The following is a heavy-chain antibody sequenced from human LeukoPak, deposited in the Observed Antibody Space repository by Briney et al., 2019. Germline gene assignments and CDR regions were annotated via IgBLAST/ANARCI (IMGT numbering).Heavy chain of an antibody. CDR3: ARERYCSSTSCYLSYYYCMDV. J-gene: IGHJ6*03. Sequence: SETLSLTCAVYGGSFSGYYWSWIRQPPGKGLEWIGEINHSGSTNYNPSLKSRVTISVDTSKNQFSLKLSSVTAADTAVYYCARERYCSSTSCYLSYYYCMDVWGKGTTVTVSS. CDR2: INHSGST. V-gene: IGHV4-34*01. CDR1: GGSFSGYY. D-gene: IGHD2-2*01.